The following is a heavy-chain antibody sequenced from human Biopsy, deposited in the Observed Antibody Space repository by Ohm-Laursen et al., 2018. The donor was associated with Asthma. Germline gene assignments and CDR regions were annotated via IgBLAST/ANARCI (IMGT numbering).Heavy chain of an antibody. V-gene: IGHV4-30-4*01. Sequence: SQTLSLTCTVSGGSISSGAYYWSWVRQPPGKGLEWIGYIYYIGSTYYNPSLKSRVAISLDTAKNQFSLKLSSVTAADTAGYFLARRGGVRRYFDYWGQGTLVTVSS. CDR1: GGSISSGAYY. D-gene: IGHD3-16*01. CDR2: IYYIGST. CDR3: ARRGGVRRYFDY. J-gene: IGHJ4*02.